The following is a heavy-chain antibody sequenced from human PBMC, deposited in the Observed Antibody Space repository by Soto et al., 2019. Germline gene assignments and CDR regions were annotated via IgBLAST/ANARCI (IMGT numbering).Heavy chain of an antibody. Sequence: QVQLQESGPGLVKPSETLSLTCTVSGGSISSYYWSWIRQPPGKGLEWIGYIYYSGSTNYNPSLKSRVTISVDTSKNQFSLKLSSVTAADTAVYYCANGSGRGYNWFDPWGQGTLVTVSS. J-gene: IGHJ5*02. V-gene: IGHV4-59*01. D-gene: IGHD3-10*01. CDR3: ANGSGRGYNWFDP. CDR1: GGSISSYY. CDR2: IYYSGST.